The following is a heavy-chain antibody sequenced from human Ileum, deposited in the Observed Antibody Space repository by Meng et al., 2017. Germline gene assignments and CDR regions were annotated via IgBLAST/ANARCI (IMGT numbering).Heavy chain of an antibody. D-gene: IGHD1-26*01. J-gene: IGHJ2*01. CDR2: MSGIGGNT. CDR1: GFTFSSYA. CDR3: AKGGSGTYYYWYFDL. Sequence: EVELLGVGGGVVQPGGSLGLSCAASGFTFSSYALSWVRQAPGKGLEWVSAMSGIGGNTHYADSVQGRFTISRDNSKNTLYLQMNSLRAEDMAVYYCAKGGSGTYYYWYFDLWGRGTLVTVSS. V-gene: IGHV3-23*01.